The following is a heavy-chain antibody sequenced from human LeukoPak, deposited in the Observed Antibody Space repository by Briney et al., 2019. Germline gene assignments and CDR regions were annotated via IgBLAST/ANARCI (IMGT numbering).Heavy chain of an antibody. CDR3: AKSGPYCSSTSCNYFDY. D-gene: IGHD2-2*01. Sequence: GGSLRLSCAASGFTFSSYAMSWVRQAPGKGLEWGSVISGSGVSTYYADSVKGRFTISRDNSRNALFLQMNSLRAEDTAVYYCAKSGPYCSSTSCNYFDYWGQGTLVTVSS. J-gene: IGHJ4*02. CDR2: ISGSGVST. V-gene: IGHV3-23*01. CDR1: GFTFSSYA.